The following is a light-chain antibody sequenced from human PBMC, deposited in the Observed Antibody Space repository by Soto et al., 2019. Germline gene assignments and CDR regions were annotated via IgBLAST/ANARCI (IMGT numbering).Light chain of an antibody. Sequence: QSVMTQPPSVSAAPGQKVTISCSGSSSNIGGNSVSWYQQLPGPAPKLLIYDDKKRPSGIPDRFSGSKSGTSATLGITGFQTGDEADYYCGSWDSSLSAYVFGTGTKVTVL. V-gene: IGLV1-51*01. J-gene: IGLJ1*01. CDR1: SSNIGGNS. CDR3: GSWDSSLSAYV. CDR2: DDK.